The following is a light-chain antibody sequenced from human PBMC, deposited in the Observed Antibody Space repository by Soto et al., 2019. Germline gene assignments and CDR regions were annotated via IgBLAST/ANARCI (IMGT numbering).Light chain of an antibody. CDR3: QQYDASPPYT. CDR1: RGLASSY. Sequence: EIVLTQSPVTLSLSPGERATLSCRASRGLASSYLGWYQQKPGQPPRLLMYAASIRATGIPDRFSGNGSATDFTLTINRLEPEDSAVYYCQQYDASPPYTFGQGTKLEIQ. CDR2: AAS. J-gene: IGKJ2*01. V-gene: IGKV3-20*01.